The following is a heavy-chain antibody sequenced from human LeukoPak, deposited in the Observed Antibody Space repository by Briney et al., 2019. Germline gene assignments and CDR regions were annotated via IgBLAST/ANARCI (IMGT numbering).Heavy chain of an antibody. CDR2: IWYDGSNK. V-gene: IGHV3-33*01. CDR3: ARDNRHYDILTGYYYYGLDV. J-gene: IGHJ6*02. D-gene: IGHD3-9*01. CDR1: GFTLSSYG. Sequence: GSSLRLSYAASGFTLSSYGMQWVRQAPGKGLDWVAVIWYDGSNKYYADSVKGRFTISRDNSKNTLYLQMNSLRAEDTAVYYCARDNRHYDILTGYYYYGLDVWGQGTTVTVSS.